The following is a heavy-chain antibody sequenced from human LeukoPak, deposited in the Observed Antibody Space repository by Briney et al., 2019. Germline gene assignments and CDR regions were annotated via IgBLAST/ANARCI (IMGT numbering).Heavy chain of an antibody. CDR2: IYYSGST. V-gene: IGHV4-59*08. J-gene: IGHJ5*02. D-gene: IGHD3-22*01. CDR3: ARHWGDYYDSHQGFDP. CDR1: GGSISSYY. Sequence: PSETLSLTCTVSGGSISSYYWSWIRQPPGKGLEWIGYIYYSGSTNYNPSLKSRVTISVDTSKNQFSLKLSSVTAADTAVYYCARHWGDYYDSHQGFDPWGQGTLVTVSS.